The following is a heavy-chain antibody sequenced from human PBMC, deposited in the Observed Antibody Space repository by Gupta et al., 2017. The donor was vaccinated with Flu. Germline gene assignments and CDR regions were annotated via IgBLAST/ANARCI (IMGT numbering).Heavy chain of an antibody. D-gene: IGHD1-7*01. CDR3: AKTGTTGYFYMDV. V-gene: IGHV3-33*05. Sequence: VRQAPGKELEWVEMISYDGDKTSYVDSVKGRFTVSRDNSRDTLYLQMNSLTDDDTAVYYCAKTGTTGYFYMDVWGNGTTVIVSS. CDR2: ISYDGDKT. J-gene: IGHJ6*03.